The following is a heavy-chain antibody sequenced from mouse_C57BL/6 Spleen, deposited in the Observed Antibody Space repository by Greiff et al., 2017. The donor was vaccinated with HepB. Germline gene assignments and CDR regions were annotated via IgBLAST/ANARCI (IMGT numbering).Heavy chain of an antibody. CDR2: IHPNSGST. D-gene: IGHD1-1*01. V-gene: IGHV1-64*01. Sequence: QVQLQQPGAELVKPGASVKLSCKASGYTFTSYWMHWVKQRPGQGLEWIGMIHPNSGSTNYNEKLKSKATLTVDKSSSTAYMQLSSLTSEDSAVYYCARESFITPDAMDYWGQGTSVTVSS. J-gene: IGHJ4*01. CDR1: GYTFTSYW. CDR3: ARESFITPDAMDY.